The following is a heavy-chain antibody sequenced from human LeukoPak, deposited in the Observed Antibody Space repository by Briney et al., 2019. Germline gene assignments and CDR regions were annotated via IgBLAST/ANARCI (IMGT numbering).Heavy chain of an antibody. D-gene: IGHD4-17*01. CDR2: IYPGGST. V-gene: IGHV3-53*01. CDR3: ARDIGTVTTRGGLDY. Sequence: PGGSLRLSCAASGFTVSSNYMSWVRQAPGKGPECVSVIYPGGSTYYADSVKGRFTISRDDSKNTLYLQMNSLRAEDTAVYYCARDIGTVTTRGGLDYWGQGTLVTVSS. J-gene: IGHJ4*02. CDR1: GFTVSSNY.